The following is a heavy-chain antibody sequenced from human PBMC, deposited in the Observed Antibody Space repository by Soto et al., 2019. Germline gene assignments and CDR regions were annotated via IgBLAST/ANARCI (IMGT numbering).Heavy chain of an antibody. J-gene: IGHJ4*02. V-gene: IGHV3-21*01. CDR3: VKEWSSSSPPYSYFDY. CDR1: QFTFSAYA. Sequence: GGSLRLSCAASQFTFSAYAMGWVRQAPGKGLEWVSSISSRDTYKQYADSVKGRFTISRDNAKKSLFLQMDNLTAEDTAVYFCVKEWSSSSPPYSYFDYWGQGTLVTVSS. CDR2: ISSRDTYK. D-gene: IGHD2-21*01.